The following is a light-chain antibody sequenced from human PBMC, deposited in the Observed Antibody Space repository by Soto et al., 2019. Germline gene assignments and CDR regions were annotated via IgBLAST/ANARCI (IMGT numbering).Light chain of an antibody. CDR3: QQYGSSPSWT. V-gene: IGKV3-20*01. CDR2: GAS. J-gene: IGKJ1*01. Sequence: EIGMTQSPDTLSVSPGERATLSCRASQSVSSYLAWYQQKPGQAPRLLIYGASSRATGIPDRFSGSGSGTDFTLTISRLEPEDFAVYYCQQYGSSPSWTFGQGTTVDIK. CDR1: QSVSSY.